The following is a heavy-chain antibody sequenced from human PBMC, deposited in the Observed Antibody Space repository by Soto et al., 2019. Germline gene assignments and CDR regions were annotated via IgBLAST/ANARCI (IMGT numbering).Heavy chain of an antibody. J-gene: IGHJ6*04. CDR2: IDPSGGST. CDR1: GYTFTSYY. D-gene: IGHD3-3*01. Sequence: ASVKVSCKASGYTFTSYYMHWVRQAPGQGLEWMGIIDPSGGSTSYAQKVQGRVTMTRDASTSTVYMELSSLRSEDTAGDYCAAEGGSVFWSGYDYYSSGRDVWGKGTRATV. CDR3: AAEGGSVFWSGYDYYSSGRDV. V-gene: IGHV1-46*01.